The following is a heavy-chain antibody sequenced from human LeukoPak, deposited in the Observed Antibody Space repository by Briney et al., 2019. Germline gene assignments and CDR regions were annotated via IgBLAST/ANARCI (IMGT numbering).Heavy chain of an antibody. CDR2: INPKSRAT. D-gene: IGHD5-18*01. Sequence: ASVKVSCKASGYTFTGYYMHWVRQAPGQGLEWMGWINPKSRATNYAQNFQGRVTLTRDTSISTAYMELSSLRSDDTAVYYCARGVDTAVIPYYYYYMDVWGIGTTVTVSS. CDR1: GYTFTGYY. CDR3: ARGVDTAVIPYYYYYMDV. V-gene: IGHV1-2*02. J-gene: IGHJ6*03.